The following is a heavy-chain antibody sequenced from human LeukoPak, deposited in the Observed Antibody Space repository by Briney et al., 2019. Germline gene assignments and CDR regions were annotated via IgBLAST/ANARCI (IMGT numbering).Heavy chain of an antibody. V-gene: IGHV3-7*01. D-gene: IGHD6-19*01. Sequence: GGSLRLSCTASRFTFTSYWLTWVRQAPGRGLEWVANINRDGSEIYYLDSVKGRFAISRDNAKNSLYLQMNGLRGEDTAVYYCARAYEYSSGWFRNDYWGQGTLVTVSS. CDR1: RFTFTSYW. CDR3: ARAYEYSSGWFRNDY. CDR2: INRDGSEI. J-gene: IGHJ4*02.